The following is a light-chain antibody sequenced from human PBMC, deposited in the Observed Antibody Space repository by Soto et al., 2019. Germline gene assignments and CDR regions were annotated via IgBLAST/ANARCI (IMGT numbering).Light chain of an antibody. CDR3: SLYAGGNNVI. CDR1: SSDVGGYNW. V-gene: IGLV2-8*01. J-gene: IGLJ2*01. CDR2: DVS. Sequence: QSALTQPPSASGSPGQSVTISCTGTSSDVGGYNWVSWYLQHPSKAPQLLIYDVSTRPSGVSNRFSGSKSGNTASLTISGLQAEDEADYYCSLYAGGNNVIFGGGTKLTVL.